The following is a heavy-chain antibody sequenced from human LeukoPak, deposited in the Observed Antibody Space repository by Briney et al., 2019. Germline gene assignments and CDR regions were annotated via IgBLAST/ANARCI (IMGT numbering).Heavy chain of an antibody. D-gene: IGHD7-27*01. Sequence: ASVKVSCKASGYTFTNYDINWVRQATGQGLEWMGWMGSNSGDTGYAQKFQDRATMTRDTFISTAYMELNNVRSEDTAVYYCVRGPPNWGFDYWGQGTLVTVSS. CDR2: MGSNSGDT. V-gene: IGHV1-8*01. CDR1: GYTFTNYD. J-gene: IGHJ4*02. CDR3: VRGPPNWGFDY.